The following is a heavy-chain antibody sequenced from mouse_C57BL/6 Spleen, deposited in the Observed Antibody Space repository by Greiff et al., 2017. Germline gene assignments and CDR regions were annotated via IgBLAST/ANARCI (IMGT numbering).Heavy chain of an antibody. D-gene: IGHD1-1*01. CDR3: ASYLRGYAMDY. CDR1: GFTFSDYY. CDR2: INYYGSST. Sequence: EVKLMESEGGLVQPGSSMKLSCTASGFTFSDYYMAWVRRVPERGLEWGVNINYYGSSTNYLQSLKSRFLISRDNAKNLLYLQMSSLKSEDTATYYCASYLRGYAMDYWGQGTSVTVSS. J-gene: IGHJ4*01. V-gene: IGHV5-16*01.